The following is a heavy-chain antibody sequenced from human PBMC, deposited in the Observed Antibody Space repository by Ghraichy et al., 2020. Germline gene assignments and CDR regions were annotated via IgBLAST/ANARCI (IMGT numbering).Heavy chain of an antibody. D-gene: IGHD5-12*01. CDR3: ARDHPLSGYDWDSTYYYYGMDV. Sequence: LSLTCAASGFTFSSYSMNWVRQAPGKGLEWVSSISSSSSYIYYADSVKGRFTISRDNAKNSLYLQMNSLRAEDTAVYYCARDHPLSGYDWDSTYYYYGMDVWGQGTTVTVSS. CDR2: ISSSSSYI. J-gene: IGHJ6*02. CDR1: GFTFSSYS. V-gene: IGHV3-21*01.